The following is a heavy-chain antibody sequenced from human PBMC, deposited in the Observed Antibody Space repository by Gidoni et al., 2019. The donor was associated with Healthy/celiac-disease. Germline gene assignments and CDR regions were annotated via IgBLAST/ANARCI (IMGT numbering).Heavy chain of an antibody. J-gene: IGHJ3*02. D-gene: IGHD3-22*01. Sequence: LKSRVTISVDTSKNQFSLKLSSVTAADTAVYYCAVGWLFDDAFDIWGQGTMVTVSS. CDR3: AVGWLFDDAFDI. V-gene: IGHV4-59*01.